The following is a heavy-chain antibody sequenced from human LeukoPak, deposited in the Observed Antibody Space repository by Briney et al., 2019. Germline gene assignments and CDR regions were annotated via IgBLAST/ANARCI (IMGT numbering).Heavy chain of an antibody. J-gene: IGHJ4*02. Sequence: AGGSLRLSCAASGFTFSSYWMHWVRQAPGKGLVWVSRINSDGSSTSYADSVKGRFTISRDNAKNTLFLQMNSLRAEDTAVYYCARHYDGRGSFDYWGQGTLVTVSS. CDR1: GFTFSSYW. CDR3: ARHYDGRGSFDY. D-gene: IGHD3-22*01. CDR2: INSDGSST. V-gene: IGHV3-74*01.